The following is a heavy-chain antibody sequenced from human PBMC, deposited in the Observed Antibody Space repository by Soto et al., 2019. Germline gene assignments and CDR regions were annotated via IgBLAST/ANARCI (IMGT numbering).Heavy chain of an antibody. Sequence: QVQLMQSGAEVKKPGASVRVSCKASGYTFTNYYVHWVRQAPGQGLEWMGFINPNGGSTTYAQKFQGRFTVTTDTSTRTVYMQLRSLRPEDTAVFYCARSAPYDYWGQVTLVTVSS. J-gene: IGHJ4*02. CDR2: INPNGGST. CDR1: GYTFTNYY. V-gene: IGHV1-46*03. CDR3: ARSAPYDY.